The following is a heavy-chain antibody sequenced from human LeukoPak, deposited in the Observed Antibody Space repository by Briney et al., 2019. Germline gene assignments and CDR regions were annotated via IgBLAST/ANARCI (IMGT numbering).Heavy chain of an antibody. J-gene: IGHJ4*02. CDR2: IYSGGST. CDR1: GFTVSSNY. CDR3: AKSRSGSANWALQIFDN. D-gene: IGHD1-1*01. Sequence: GGSLRLSCAASGFTVSSNYMSWVRQAPGKGLEWVSVIYSGGSTYYADYVKGRFTISRDNSKNSLFVQMNTLRAEDTAVYFCAKSRSGSANWALQIFDNWGQGTLVTVSS. V-gene: IGHV3-53*01.